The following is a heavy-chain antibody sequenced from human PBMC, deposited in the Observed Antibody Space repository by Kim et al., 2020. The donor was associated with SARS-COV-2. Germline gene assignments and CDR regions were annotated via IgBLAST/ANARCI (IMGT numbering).Heavy chain of an antibody. CDR3: TRKQLHDF. J-gene: IGHJ4*02. D-gene: IGHD1-26*01. CDR2: INTYTGNT. CDR1: GYTFTTYG. Sequence: ASVKVSCKASGYTFTTYGISWVRQAPGQGLEWMGLINTYTGNTFYAQTLQGRVTVTTDTSTSTAYMELRSLRSDDTAIYYCTRKQLHDFWGQGTLVTVSS. V-gene: IGHV1-18*01.